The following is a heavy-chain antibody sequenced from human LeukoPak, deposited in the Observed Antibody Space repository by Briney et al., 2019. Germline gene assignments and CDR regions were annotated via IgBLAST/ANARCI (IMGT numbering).Heavy chain of an antibody. CDR2: LNPNTGHA. CDR3: AKDRDGADRIVL. V-gene: IGHV1-2*06. CDR1: AYDFTGYY. D-gene: IGHD5-24*01. J-gene: IGHJ4*02. Sequence: GASVKVSCKVVAYDFTGYYIHWVRQAPGQGPEWMGRLNPNTGHAVYAFKFQGRVTITRGTSSNTAYMEVTRLTSNDTALYYCAKDRDGADRIVLWGQGTLVTVSS.